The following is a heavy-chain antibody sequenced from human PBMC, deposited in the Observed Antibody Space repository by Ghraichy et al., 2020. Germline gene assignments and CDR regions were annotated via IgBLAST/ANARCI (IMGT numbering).Heavy chain of an antibody. Sequence: SCAVYGGSFSDYYWSWIRQPPGKGLEWIGEINHSGSTNYSPSLKSRVTISVDTSKNQFSLKLSSVTAADTAVYYCARGVYVADYWGQGTLVTVSS. CDR2: INHSGST. D-gene: IGHD5/OR15-5a*01. CDR3: ARGVYVADY. J-gene: IGHJ4*02. V-gene: IGHV4-34*01. CDR1: GGSFSDYY.